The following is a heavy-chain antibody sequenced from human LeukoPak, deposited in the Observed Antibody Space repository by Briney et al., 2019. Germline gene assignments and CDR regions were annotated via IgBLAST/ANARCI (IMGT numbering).Heavy chain of an antibody. CDR1: GFTFSSYA. D-gene: IGHD2-2*01. J-gene: IGHJ6*04. Sequence: GGSLRLSCSASGFTFSSYAMHWVRQAPGKGLEYVSAISSNGGSTYYADSVKGRFTISRDNSKNTLYFQMSSLRAEDTAVYYCVKGHCSSTSCYYYYGMDVWGKGTTVTVSS. CDR2: ISSNGGST. V-gene: IGHV3-64D*06. CDR3: VKGHCSSTSCYYYYGMDV.